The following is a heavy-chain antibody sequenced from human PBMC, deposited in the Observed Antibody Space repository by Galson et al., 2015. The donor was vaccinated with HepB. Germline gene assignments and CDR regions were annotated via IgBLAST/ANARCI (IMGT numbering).Heavy chain of an antibody. CDR3: AKADKWLGRGTFDY. CDR1: AFTFSTYG. CDR2: MSYDGSHI. J-gene: IGHJ4*02. D-gene: IGHD6-19*01. Sequence: SLRLSCAASAFTFSTYGMHWVRQAPGKGLEWVAGMSYDGSHIYYADSVKGRFTISRDNSKNTLYLQMNSLRAEDTAVYYCAKADKWLGRGTFDYWGQGTLVTVSS. V-gene: IGHV3-30*18.